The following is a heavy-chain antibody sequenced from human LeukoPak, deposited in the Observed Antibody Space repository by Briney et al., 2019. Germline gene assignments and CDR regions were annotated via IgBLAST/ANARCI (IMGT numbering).Heavy chain of an antibody. V-gene: IGHV5-51*01. CDR2: IYPADSTA. Sequence: GESLKISCKASGYSFTTYWIGWVRQVPGKGLEWVGIIYPADSTAKYSPSFQGQVTISVDKSISTAYLQWSSLKASDTAMYYCARRSYSSSWLGNNWFDPWGQGTLVTVSS. D-gene: IGHD6-13*01. CDR3: ARRSYSSSWLGNNWFDP. J-gene: IGHJ5*02. CDR1: GYSFTTYW.